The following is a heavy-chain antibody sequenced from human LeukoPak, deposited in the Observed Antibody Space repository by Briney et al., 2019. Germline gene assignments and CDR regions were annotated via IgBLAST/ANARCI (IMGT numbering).Heavy chain of an antibody. CDR3: AKIKQWRSGFDF. V-gene: IGHV3-23*01. CDR2: ISGTGGTT. Sequence: GGSLRLSCAASGFTFSSYAMSWVRQAPGKGLDWVSAISGTGGTTYYADSVKGRFTISRDNSKNTLFLQMNSLRAEDTAVYYCAKIKQWRSGFDFWGQGTLVTVSS. J-gene: IGHJ4*02. CDR1: GFTFSSYA. D-gene: IGHD6-19*01.